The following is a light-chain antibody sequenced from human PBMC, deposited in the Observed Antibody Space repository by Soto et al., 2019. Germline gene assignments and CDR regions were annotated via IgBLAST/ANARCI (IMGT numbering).Light chain of an antibody. J-gene: IGKJ1*01. V-gene: IGKV3-20*01. CDR1: QSVSSSY. CDR3: QQYGSSPGT. CDR2: GAS. Sequence: IVLTQAPGTLSLSPGERATPSCRASQSVSSSYLAWYQQKPGQAPRLLIYGASSRATGIPDRFSGSGSGTDFTLTISRLEPEDFAVYYCQQYGSSPGTFGQGTKVDI.